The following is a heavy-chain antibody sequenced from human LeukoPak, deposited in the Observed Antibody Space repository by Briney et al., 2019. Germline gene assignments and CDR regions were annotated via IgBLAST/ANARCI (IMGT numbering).Heavy chain of an antibody. V-gene: IGHV3-74*01. CDR1: GFTFSSYW. D-gene: IGHD1-26*01. J-gene: IGHJ4*02. CDR2: INEDGTTI. Sequence: GGSLRLSCAASGFTFSSYWMHWVRQVPGRGLVWVSRINEDGTTITYADSVKGRFTISRDDAKNTLYLQMNSLRADDTAIYYCVRDFSGAVDSWGQGTLVTVSS. CDR3: VRDFSGAVDS.